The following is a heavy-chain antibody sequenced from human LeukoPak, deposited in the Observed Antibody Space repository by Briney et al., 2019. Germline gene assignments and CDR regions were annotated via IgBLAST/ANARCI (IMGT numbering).Heavy chain of an antibody. CDR2: VRGSGTAT. J-gene: IGHJ4*02. V-gene: IGHV3-23*01. CDR1: GFTFSTYG. D-gene: IGHD3-3*01. Sequence: PGGSLRLSCAASGFTFSTYGMTCFRQAPGKGLEWVSAVRGSGTATYYADSVKGRFTISRDNSDNTLYLQMNSLRAEDTAIYYCANISRRDSTYDSPFDYWGQGTVVTVSS. CDR3: ANISRRDSTYDSPFDY.